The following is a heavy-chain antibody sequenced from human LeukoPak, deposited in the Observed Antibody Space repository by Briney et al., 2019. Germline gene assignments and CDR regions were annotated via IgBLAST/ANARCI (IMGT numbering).Heavy chain of an antibody. J-gene: IGHJ3*02. CDR3: ARRPHTAMVDDDAFDI. V-gene: IGHV5-51*01. D-gene: IGHD5-18*01. CDR1: GYSFTSYW. Sequence: GESLKISCKGSGYSFTSYWIGWVRQMPGKGLEWMGIVYPGDSDTRYSPSFQGQVTISADKFISTAYLQWSSLKASDTAMYYCARRPHTAMVDDDAFDIWGQGTMVTVSS. CDR2: VYPGDSDT.